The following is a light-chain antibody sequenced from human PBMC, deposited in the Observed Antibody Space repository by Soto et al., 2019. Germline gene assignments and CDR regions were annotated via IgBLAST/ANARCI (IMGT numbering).Light chain of an antibody. J-gene: IGLJ2*01. CDR1: SSNIGNNY. Sequence: QSVLTQPPSVSAAPGQKVTISCSGSSSNIGNNYVSWYQQLPGTAPKLLIYDNNKRPSGIPDRFSGSKSGTSATLGITGLSTGDEADYYCGTWDSSLSAVVFGGGTKGTVL. CDR3: GTWDSSLSAVV. V-gene: IGLV1-51*01. CDR2: DNN.